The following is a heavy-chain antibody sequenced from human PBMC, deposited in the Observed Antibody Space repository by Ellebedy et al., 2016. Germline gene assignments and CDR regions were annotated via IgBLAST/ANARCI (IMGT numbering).Heavy chain of an antibody. CDR3: TTMFCGGDCYYYYYYGMDV. D-gene: IGHD2-21*02. CDR1: GFTFSNAW. V-gene: IGHV3-15*01. CDR2: IKSKTDGGTT. Sequence: GGSLRLSXAASGFTFSNAWMSWVRRAPGKGLEWVGRIKSKTDGGTTDYAAPVKGRFTISRDDSKNTLYLQMNSLKTEDTAVYYCTTMFCGGDCYYYYYYGMDVWGQGTTVTVSS. J-gene: IGHJ6*02.